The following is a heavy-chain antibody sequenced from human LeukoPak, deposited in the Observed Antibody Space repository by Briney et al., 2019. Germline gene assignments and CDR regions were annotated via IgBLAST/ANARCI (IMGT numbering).Heavy chain of an antibody. CDR2: IKQDGSEK. CDR1: GFTFSNYW. Sequence: GGSLRLSCAASGFTFSNYWMTWVREAPGKGLEWVANIKQDGSEKNYLDSVKGRFTISRDNAKKSLYLQMNSLRAEDTAVYYCVTTWGAHYWYFDLWGRGALVTVSS. D-gene: IGHD1-26*01. CDR3: VTTWGAHYWYFDL. V-gene: IGHV3-7*01. J-gene: IGHJ2*01.